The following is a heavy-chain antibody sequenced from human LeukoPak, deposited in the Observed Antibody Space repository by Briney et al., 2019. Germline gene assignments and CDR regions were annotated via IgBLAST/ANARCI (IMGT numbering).Heavy chain of an antibody. Sequence: PGGSLRLSCAASGFTFSDYYMNWMRQAPGKGLEWVSYISSSGSDIKYADSVKGRFTISRDNAKNSLYLQMNSLRAEGTAVYYRAVSARTPYSWGQGTLVTVSS. CDR3: AVSARTPYS. D-gene: IGHD6-6*01. V-gene: IGHV3-11*01. J-gene: IGHJ4*02. CDR1: GFTFSDYY. CDR2: ISSSGSDI.